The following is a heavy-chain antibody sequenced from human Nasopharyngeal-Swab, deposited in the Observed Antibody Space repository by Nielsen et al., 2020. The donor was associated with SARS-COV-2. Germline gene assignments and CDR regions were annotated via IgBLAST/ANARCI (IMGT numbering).Heavy chain of an antibody. CDR2: ISSSGSTI. CDR1: GFTFSSYS. CDR3: ARGGSNSNAFDI. J-gene: IGHJ3*02. Sequence: GGSLRLSCAASGFTFSSYSMNWVRQAPAKGLEWLSYISSSGSTIYYADSVKGRFTISRDNAKNSLYLQMNSLGAEDTAMYYCARGGSNSNAFDIWGQGTLVTVSS. V-gene: IGHV3-48*01. D-gene: IGHD6-13*01.